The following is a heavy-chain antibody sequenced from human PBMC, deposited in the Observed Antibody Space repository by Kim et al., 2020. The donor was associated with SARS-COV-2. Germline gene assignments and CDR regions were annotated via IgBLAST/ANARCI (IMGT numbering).Heavy chain of an antibody. D-gene: IGHD2-2*01. V-gene: IGHV4-39*01. Sequence: SETLSLTCTVSGGSISSSSYYWGWIRQPPGKGLEWIGSIYYSGSTYYNPSLKSRVTISVDTSKNQFSLKLSSVTAADTAVYYCASHFGCSSTSCYVYYFDYWGQGTLVTVSS. CDR3: ASHFGCSSTSCYVYYFDY. CDR1: GGSISSSSYY. J-gene: IGHJ4*02. CDR2: IYYSGST.